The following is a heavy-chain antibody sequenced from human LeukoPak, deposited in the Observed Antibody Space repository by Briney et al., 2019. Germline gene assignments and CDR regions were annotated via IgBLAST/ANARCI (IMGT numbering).Heavy chain of an antibody. CDR2: INPNSGGT. D-gene: IGHD6-6*01. J-gene: IGHJ4*02. V-gene: IGHV1-2*02. CDR1: GYTFTGYC. Sequence: ASVKVSCKASGYTFTGYCMHWVRQAPGQGLEWMGWINPNSGGTNYAQKFQGRVTMTGDTSISTAYMELSRLRSDDTAVYYCARDYSSSSSYFDYWGQGTLVTVSS. CDR3: ARDYSSSSSYFDY.